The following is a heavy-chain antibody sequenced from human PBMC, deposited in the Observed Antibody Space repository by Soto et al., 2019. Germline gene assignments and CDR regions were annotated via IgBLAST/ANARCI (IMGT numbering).Heavy chain of an antibody. Sequence: GGSLRLSCAASGFTFSSYGMHWVRQAPGKGLEWVAVIWYDGSNKYYADSVKGRFTISRDNSKNTLYLQMNSLRAEDTAVYYCARAPRSRYGDYYGPFDYWGQGTLVTVSS. CDR1: GFTFSSYG. D-gene: IGHD4-17*01. J-gene: IGHJ4*02. V-gene: IGHV3-33*01. CDR2: IWYDGSNK. CDR3: ARAPRSRYGDYYGPFDY.